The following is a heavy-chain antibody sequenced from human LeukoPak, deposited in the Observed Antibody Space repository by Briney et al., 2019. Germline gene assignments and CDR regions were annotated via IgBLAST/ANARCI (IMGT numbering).Heavy chain of an antibody. CDR2: ISSIGGST. D-gene: IGHD6-19*01. CDR1: GFTFSNYG. V-gene: IGHV3-64D*06. CDR3: VKGRAVAGLRCFDP. Sequence: GGSLRLSCSASGFTFSNYGMHWVRQAPGKGLEYVSGISSIGGSTYYADSVKGRFTISRDNSKNTLYLQVSSLRAEDTAVYYCVKGRAVAGLRCFDPWGQGTLVIVSS. J-gene: IGHJ5*02.